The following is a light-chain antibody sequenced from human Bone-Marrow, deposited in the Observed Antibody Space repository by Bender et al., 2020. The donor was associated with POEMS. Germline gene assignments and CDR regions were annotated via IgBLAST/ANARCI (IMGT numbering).Light chain of an antibody. V-gene: IGLV3-21*02. CDR3: QAWDSSTGV. Sequence: SYVLTQPPSVSVAPGQTARITCGGNYIGSTSVHWYQQQPGQAPVLVVYDDRDRPSGIPERFSGSNSGNTATLTISRTQAMDEADYYCQAWDSSTGVFGTGTKVTVL. CDR2: DDR. J-gene: IGLJ1*01. CDR1: YIGSTS.